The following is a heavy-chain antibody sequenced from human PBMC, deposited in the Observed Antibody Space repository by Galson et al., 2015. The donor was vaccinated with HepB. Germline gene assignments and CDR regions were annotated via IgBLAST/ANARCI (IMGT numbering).Heavy chain of an antibody. V-gene: IGHV3-53*05. CDR3: TRDQVDDYVNYYTYHGKDV. CDR2: IYSGGSA. Sequence: CLRLSRAASGSSVRHNYMSWLGQAPVTPLEWVSVIYSGGSAYYADPIQGRFPLSSDNSKNTLYLQMNSLRGEDTAVYYCTRDQVDDYVNYYTYHGKDVWGQGTTVTVSS. CDR1: GSSVRHNY. D-gene: IGHD4-17*01. J-gene: IGHJ6*02.